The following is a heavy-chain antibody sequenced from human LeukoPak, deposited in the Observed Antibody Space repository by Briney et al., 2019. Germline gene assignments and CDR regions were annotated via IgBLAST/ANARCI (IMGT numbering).Heavy chain of an antibody. CDR2: INTNTGNP. J-gene: IGHJ5*02. V-gene: IGHV7-4-1*02. D-gene: IGHD2-2*01. Sequence: ASVKVSCKASGYTFTSYAMNWVRQASGQGLEWMGWINTNTGNPTYAQGFTGRFVFSLDTSVSTAYLQISSLKAEDTAVYYCARGYCSSTSCSIANWFDPWGQGTLVTVSS. CDR3: ARGYCSSTSCSIANWFDP. CDR1: GYTFTSYA.